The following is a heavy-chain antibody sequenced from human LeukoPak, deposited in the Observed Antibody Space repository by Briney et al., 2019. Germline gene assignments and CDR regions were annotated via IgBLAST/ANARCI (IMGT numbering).Heavy chain of an antibody. CDR3: ARGLGGYFDY. J-gene: IGHJ4*02. CDR1: GASISSSDRY. V-gene: IGHV4-39*07. D-gene: IGHD3-9*01. CDR2: IYSGST. Sequence: SETLSLTCTVSGASISSSDRYWGWIRQPPGRGLEWIGSIYSGSTYYNPSLKSRVSIPVDTSKNQFSLKLSSVTAADTAVYYCARGLGGYFDYWGQGTLVTVSS.